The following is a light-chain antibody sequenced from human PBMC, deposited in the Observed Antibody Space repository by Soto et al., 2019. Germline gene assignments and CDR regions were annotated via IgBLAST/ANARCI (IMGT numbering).Light chain of an antibody. CDR3: SSYISSSWV. CDR2: EVS. Sequence: QSALTQPASVSGSPGQSITISCTGTSSDVGTYNFVSWYQQHADKAPKLVIYEVSNRPSGVSNRFSGSKSGNTASLTISGLQAEDEADYYCSSYISSSWVFGGGTKLTVL. CDR1: SSDVGTYNF. J-gene: IGLJ3*02. V-gene: IGLV2-14*01.